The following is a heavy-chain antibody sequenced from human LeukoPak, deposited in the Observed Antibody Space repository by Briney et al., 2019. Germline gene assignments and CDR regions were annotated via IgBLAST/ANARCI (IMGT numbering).Heavy chain of an antibody. J-gene: IGHJ4*02. CDR2: ISSSGSTI. CDR3: ATWDDYGAKFD. D-gene: IGHD4-17*01. Sequence: GGSLRLSCAASGFTFSSYEMNWVRQAPGKGLEWVSYISSSGSTIYYADSVKGRFTISRDNAKNSLYLQMNSLRAEDTAVYYCATWDDYGAKFDWGQGTLVTVS. CDR1: GFTFSSYE. V-gene: IGHV3-48*03.